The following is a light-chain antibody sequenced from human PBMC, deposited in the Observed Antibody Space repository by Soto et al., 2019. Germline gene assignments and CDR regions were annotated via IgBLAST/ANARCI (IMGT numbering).Light chain of an antibody. CDR1: QSLSTF. Sequence: EIQMTKSPSSLSASVGDRVTITCRASQSLSTFLNWYQQKPGKAPNLLIYGASSLQNVVPSRFSGSGSGTDFTLTISSLQPEDFATYYCQQSYSSPVTFGQGTRL. V-gene: IGKV1-39*01. CDR2: GAS. CDR3: QQSYSSPVT. J-gene: IGKJ5*01.